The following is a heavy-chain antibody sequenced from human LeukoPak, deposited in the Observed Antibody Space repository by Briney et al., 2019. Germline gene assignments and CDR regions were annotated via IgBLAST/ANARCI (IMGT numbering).Heavy chain of an antibody. CDR1: GGSFSGYY. Sequence: PSETLSLTCAVYGGSFSGYYWSWIRQPPGKGLEWIGEINHSGSTNYNPSLKSRVTISVDTSKNQFSLKLSSVTAADTAVYYCARFPDSRGFDYFDYWGQGTLVTVSS. CDR3: ARFPDSRGFDYFDY. V-gene: IGHV4-34*01. CDR2: INHSGST. J-gene: IGHJ4*02. D-gene: IGHD3-22*01.